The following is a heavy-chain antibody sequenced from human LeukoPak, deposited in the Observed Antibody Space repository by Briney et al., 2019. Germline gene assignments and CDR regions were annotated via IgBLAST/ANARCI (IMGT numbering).Heavy chain of an antibody. CDR3: AHRGAAAYSYGPPFDY. CDR1: GFSLSTSGVG. V-gene: IGHV2-5*02. D-gene: IGHD5-18*01. J-gene: IGHJ4*02. CDR2: IYWDDDK. Sequence: SGPTLVNLTQTLTLTCTFSGFSLSTSGVGVGWIRQPPGKALEWLALIYWDDDKRYSPSLKSRLTITKDTSKNQVVLTMTNMDPVDTATYYCAHRGAAAYSYGPPFDYWGQGTLVTVSS.